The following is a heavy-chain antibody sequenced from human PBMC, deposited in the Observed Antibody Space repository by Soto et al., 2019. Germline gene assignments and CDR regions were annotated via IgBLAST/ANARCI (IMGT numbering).Heavy chain of an antibody. CDR2: ILYDGSDK. CDR3: ARLHTSVVDDY. CDR1: GFTFNSYA. D-gene: IGHD5-12*01. V-gene: IGHV3-30*03. J-gene: IGHJ4*02. Sequence: GGSLRLSCAASGFTFNSYAMHWIRQAPGKGLEWVAVILYDGSDKYYADSVKGRFTISRDNSKNTLYLHMNSLRTEDTAVYYCARLHTSVVDDYWGQGTLVTVSS.